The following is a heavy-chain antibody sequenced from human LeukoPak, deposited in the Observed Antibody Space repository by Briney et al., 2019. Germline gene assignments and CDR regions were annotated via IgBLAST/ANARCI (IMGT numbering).Heavy chain of an antibody. V-gene: IGHV4-59*01. CDR3: ARLRGNYFPDY. CDR1: GGSISNYY. D-gene: IGHD4-11*01. CDR2: IYYSGST. Sequence: SETLSLTCAVSGGSISNYYWTWIRQPPGKGLEWIAYIYYSGSTNYNPSLKSRVTISVDTSRNQFSLRLSSVTAADTAVYYCARLRGNYFPDYWGQGTLVTVSS. J-gene: IGHJ4*02.